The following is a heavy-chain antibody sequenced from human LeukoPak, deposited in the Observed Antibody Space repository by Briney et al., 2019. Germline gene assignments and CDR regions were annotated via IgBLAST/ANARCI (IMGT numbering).Heavy chain of an antibody. Sequence: SETLSLTCTVSGGSISSNSYYWGWICQPPGKGLEWIGSIYYSGSTYYNPSLKSRVTISVDTSKNQFSLKLSSVTAADTAVYYCARGRGSLTYYDYVWGSYRNSPYFDYWGQGTLVTVSS. V-gene: IGHV4-39*07. D-gene: IGHD3-16*02. CDR2: IYYSGST. J-gene: IGHJ4*02. CDR3: ARGRGSLTYYDYVWGSYRNSPYFDY. CDR1: GGSISSNSYY.